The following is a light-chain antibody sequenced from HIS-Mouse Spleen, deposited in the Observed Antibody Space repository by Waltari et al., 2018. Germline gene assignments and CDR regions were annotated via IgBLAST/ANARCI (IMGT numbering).Light chain of an antibody. J-gene: IGLJ3*02. CDR3: CSYAGSSTFGV. V-gene: IGLV2-23*02. CDR1: ISDVGSYNL. Sequence: QSALTQPASVSASPGPSITISCTGTISDVGSYNLVSCYQQHPGKAPKLMIYEASKRPSGVSNRFSGSKSGNTASLTISGLQAEDEADYYCCSYAGSSTFGVFGGGTKLTVL. CDR2: EAS.